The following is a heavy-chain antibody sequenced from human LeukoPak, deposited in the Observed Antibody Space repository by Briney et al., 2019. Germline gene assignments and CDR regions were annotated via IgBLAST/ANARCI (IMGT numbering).Heavy chain of an antibody. CDR1: GLTFSSYS. CDR2: ISSSSSTI. D-gene: IGHD1-26*01. CDR3: ARRVGATDVDY. V-gene: IGHV3-48*04. Sequence: PGGSLRLSCAASGLTFSSYSMNWVRQAPGKGLEWVSYISSSSSTIYYADSVKGRFTISRDNAKNSLYLQMNSLRAEDTAVYYCARRVGATDVDYWGQGTLVTVSS. J-gene: IGHJ4*02.